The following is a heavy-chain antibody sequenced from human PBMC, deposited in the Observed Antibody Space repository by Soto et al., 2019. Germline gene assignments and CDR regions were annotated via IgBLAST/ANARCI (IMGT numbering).Heavy chain of an antibody. CDR1: GGTFSSHA. V-gene: IGHV1-69*13. J-gene: IGHJ4*02. D-gene: IGHD3-10*01. CDR2: IIPIFGTA. Sequence: ASVKVSCKASGGTFSSHAISWVRQAPGQGLEWMGGIIPIFGTANYAQKFQGRVTITADESTSKAYMELSSLRSEDTAVYYCARGLATGTVHYWSQGTLVTVSS. CDR3: ARGLATGTVHY.